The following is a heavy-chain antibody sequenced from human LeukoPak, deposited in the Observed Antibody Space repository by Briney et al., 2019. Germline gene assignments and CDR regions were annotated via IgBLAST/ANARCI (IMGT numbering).Heavy chain of an antibody. Sequence: GGSLRLSCSASGFTFSSYAMHWVRQAPGKGLEYVSAISSNGGSTYYADSVKGRFTISRDNSKNTLYLQMNSLRAEDTAVYYCASADDGYSSGWFYYYGMDVWGQGTTVTVSS. CDR1: GFTFSSYA. CDR3: ASADDGYSSGWFYYYGMDV. V-gene: IGHV3-64*04. CDR2: ISSNGGST. D-gene: IGHD6-19*01. J-gene: IGHJ6*02.